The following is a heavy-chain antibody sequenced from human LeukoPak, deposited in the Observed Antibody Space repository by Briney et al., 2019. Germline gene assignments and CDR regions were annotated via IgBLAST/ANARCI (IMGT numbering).Heavy chain of an antibody. CDR2: IYHSGST. D-gene: IGHD3-22*01. J-gene: IGHJ4*02. CDR3: ARVRGSYYDTSGPNFDY. CDR1: GGSISSGGYS. Sequence: PSQTLSLTCAVSGGSISSGGYSWSWIRQPPGKGLEWIGYIYHSGSTYYNPSLKGRVTISVDRSKNQFSLKLSSVTAADTAVYYCARVRGSYYDTSGPNFDYWGQGTLVTVSS. V-gene: IGHV4-30-2*01.